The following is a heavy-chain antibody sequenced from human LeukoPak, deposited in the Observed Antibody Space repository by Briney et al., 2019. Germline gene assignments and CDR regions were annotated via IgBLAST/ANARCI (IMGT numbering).Heavy chain of an antibody. CDR1: GYTFTSYD. J-gene: IGHJ5*02. CDR3: AREGDSNPTPYNWFDP. CDR2: IIPIFGTA. D-gene: IGHD4-11*01. V-gene: IGHV1-69*13. Sequence: SVKVSCKASGYTFTSYDINWVRQATGQGLEWMGGIIPIFGTANYAQKFQGRVTITADESTSTAYMELSSLRSEDTAVYYCAREGDSNPTPYNWFDPWGQGTLVTVSS.